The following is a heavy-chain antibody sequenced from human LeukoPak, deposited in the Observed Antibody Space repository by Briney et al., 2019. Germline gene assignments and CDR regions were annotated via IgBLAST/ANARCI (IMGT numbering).Heavy chain of an antibody. CDR3: ARGFDSSGYYHDAFDI. J-gene: IGHJ3*02. V-gene: IGHV4-59*01. Sequence: PSETLSLTCTVSGGSISSYYWSWIRQPPGKGLEWIGYIYYSGSTNYNPSLKSRVTISVDTSKNQFSLKLSSVTAADTAVYYCARGFDSSGYYHDAFDIWGQGTMVTVSS. CDR1: GGSISSYY. D-gene: IGHD3-22*01. CDR2: IYYSGST.